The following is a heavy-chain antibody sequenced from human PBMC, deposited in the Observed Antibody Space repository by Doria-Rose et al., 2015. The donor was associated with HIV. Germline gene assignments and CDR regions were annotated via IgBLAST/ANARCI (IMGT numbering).Heavy chain of an antibody. Sequence: VTLKESGPVLVKPTETLTLTCTVSGVSLSSPGMGVSWIRQPPGKALEWLANNFSDDERSYKTSLECRLTISRGTSKSQVVLTMTDMDPVDTATYYCARIKSSRWYHKYYFDFWGQGTLVIVSA. CDR2: NFSDDER. CDR3: ARIKSSRWYHKYYFDF. CDR1: GVSLSSPGMG. J-gene: IGHJ4*02. D-gene: IGHD6-13*01. V-gene: IGHV2-26*01.